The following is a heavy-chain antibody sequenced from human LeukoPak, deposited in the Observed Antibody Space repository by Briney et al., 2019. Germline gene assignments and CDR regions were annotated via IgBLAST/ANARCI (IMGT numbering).Heavy chain of an antibody. V-gene: IGHV3-11*01. CDR3: AIPPATAYYYYGMDV. D-gene: IGHD1-26*01. Sequence: GGSLRLSCAASGFSFSDYYMSWIRQAPGKGREWVSCISRIGSTIYYADFVKGRFTISRDNAQNSLYLQMNSLRAEDTAVYYCAIPPATAYYYYGMDVWGQGTTVTVSS. CDR2: ISRIGSTI. CDR1: GFSFSDYY. J-gene: IGHJ6*02.